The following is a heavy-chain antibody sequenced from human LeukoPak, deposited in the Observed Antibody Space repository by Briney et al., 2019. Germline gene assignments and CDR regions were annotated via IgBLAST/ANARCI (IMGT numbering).Heavy chain of an antibody. CDR3: ARQTIRPFDY. D-gene: IGHD3-9*01. CDR1: GYTFTGYY. V-gene: IGHV1-2*02. Sequence: ASVKVSCKTSGYTFTGYYIHWVRQAPGQGLEWLGWINPANGGKNSAQKFQGRVTMTRDTSINTAYMELSGLTYDDTAIYYCARQTIRPFDYWGQGTLVTVSA. CDR2: INPANGGK. J-gene: IGHJ4*02.